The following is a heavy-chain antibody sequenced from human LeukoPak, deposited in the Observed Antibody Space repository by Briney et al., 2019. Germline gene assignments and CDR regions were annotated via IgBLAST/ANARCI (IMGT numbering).Heavy chain of an antibody. J-gene: IGHJ4*02. D-gene: IGHD6-13*01. CDR1: GFTFDDYA. Sequence: PGGSLRLSCAASGFTFDDYAMHWVRQAPGKGLEWVSGISWNSGSIGYADSVKGRFTIPRDNAKNSLYLQMNSLRAEDTALYYCAKDGDGGSSSWYFDYWGQGTLVTVPS. CDR2: ISWNSGSI. V-gene: IGHV3-9*01. CDR3: AKDGDGGSSSWYFDY.